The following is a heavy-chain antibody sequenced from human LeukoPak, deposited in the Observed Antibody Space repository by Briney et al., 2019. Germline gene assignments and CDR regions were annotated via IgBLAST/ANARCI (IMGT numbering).Heavy chain of an antibody. V-gene: IGHV3-64*01. CDR1: GFTFSSYA. CDR3: ARSHIVVVVAAAFDP. D-gene: IGHD2-15*01. CDR2: ISSNGGST. Sequence: LPGGSLRLSCAASGFTFSSYAMHWVGQAPGKGLEYVSTISSNGGSTYYANSVKGRFTISRDNSKNTLYLQMGSLRAEDMAVYYCARSHIVVVVAAAFDPWGQGTLVTVSS. J-gene: IGHJ5*02.